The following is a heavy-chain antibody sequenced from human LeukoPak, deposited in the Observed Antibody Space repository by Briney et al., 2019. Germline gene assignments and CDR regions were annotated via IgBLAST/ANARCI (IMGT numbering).Heavy chain of an antibody. Sequence: PGGSLRLSCAASGFTFSNYAMTWVRQAPGKGLEWVSGTSGSGGRTYYADSVKGRFTISRDNFKNTLNLQMNSLRAEDTALFYCAKDQGSSGSYLDAFDIWGQGTMVTVSS. CDR1: GFTFSNYA. J-gene: IGHJ3*02. CDR2: TSGSGGRT. CDR3: AKDQGSSGSYLDAFDI. D-gene: IGHD6-19*01. V-gene: IGHV3-23*01.